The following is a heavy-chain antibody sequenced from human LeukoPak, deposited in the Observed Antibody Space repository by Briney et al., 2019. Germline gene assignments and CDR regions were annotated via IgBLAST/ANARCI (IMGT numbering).Heavy chain of an antibody. Sequence: GGSLRLSCAASGFTFSSYGMHWVRQAPGKGLEWVAVISYDGSNKYYADSVKGRFTISRDNSKNTLYLQMNSLRAEDTAVYYCAKDARYSGYDYRANYYYYCGMDVWGQGTTVTVSS. D-gene: IGHD5-12*01. V-gene: IGHV3-30*18. CDR3: AKDARYSGYDYRANYYYYCGMDV. J-gene: IGHJ6*02. CDR1: GFTFSSYG. CDR2: ISYDGSNK.